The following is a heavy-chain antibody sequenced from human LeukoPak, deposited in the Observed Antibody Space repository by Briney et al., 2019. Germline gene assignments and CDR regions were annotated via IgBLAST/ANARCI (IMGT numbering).Heavy chain of an antibody. CDR2: IIPIFGTA. CDR1: GGTFSSYA. V-gene: IGHV1-69*05. D-gene: IGHD1-26*01. Sequence: ASVKVSCKASGGTFSSYAISWVRQAPGQGLEWMGRIIPIFGTANYAQEFQGRVTITTDGSTSTAYMELSSLRSEDTAVYYCARGPGIVGARDSDYWGQGTLVTVSS. J-gene: IGHJ4*02. CDR3: ARGPGIVGARDSDY.